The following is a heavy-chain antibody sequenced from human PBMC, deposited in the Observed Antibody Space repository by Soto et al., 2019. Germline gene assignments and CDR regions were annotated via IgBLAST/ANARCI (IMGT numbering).Heavy chain of an antibody. CDR2: ISSNGGST. CDR3: ARGVVVVAATYSMDV. CDR1: GFTFSSYA. D-gene: IGHD2-15*01. J-gene: IGHJ6*02. V-gene: IGHV3-64*01. Sequence: EVQLVESGGGLVQPGGSLRLSGAASGFTFSSYAMHWVRQAPGKGLDYVSAISSNGGSTYYANSVKGRFTISRDNSKNTLYLQMGSLRAEDMAVYYCARGVVVVAATYSMDVWGQGPTVTVSS.